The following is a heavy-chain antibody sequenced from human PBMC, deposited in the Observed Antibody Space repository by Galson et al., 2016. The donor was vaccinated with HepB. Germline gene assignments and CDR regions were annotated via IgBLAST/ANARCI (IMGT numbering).Heavy chain of an antibody. V-gene: IGHV6-1*01. CDR3: AREPPVVPPTYYYYMDV. CDR2: TYYWSKWYN. D-gene: IGHD2-2*01. J-gene: IGHJ6*03. Sequence: SAISGDSVSSSNAGWNWIRQSPSRGLEWLGKTYYWSKWYNDYSVSLKGRITITSDTSKNQFSLHLNSVTPEDTAVYYCAREPPVVPPTYYYYMDVWGEGTTVTVSS. CDR1: GDSVSSSNAG.